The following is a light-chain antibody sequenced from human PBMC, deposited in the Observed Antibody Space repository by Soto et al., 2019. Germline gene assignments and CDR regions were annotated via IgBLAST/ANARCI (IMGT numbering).Light chain of an antibody. CDR3: NSYTSSSTWV. J-gene: IGLJ3*02. Sequence: QSVLTQSASVSGSPGQSIIISCTGTDSDVGGYEYVSWYQQHPGKVPKLMIYDVSHRPSGVSHRFSGSKSGNTASLTISGLQAEDEADYYCNSYTSSSTWVFGGGTKLTVL. CDR2: DVS. V-gene: IGLV2-14*03. CDR1: DSDVGGYEY.